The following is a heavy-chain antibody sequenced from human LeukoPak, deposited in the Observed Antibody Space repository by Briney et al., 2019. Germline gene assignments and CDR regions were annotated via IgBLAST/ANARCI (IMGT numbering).Heavy chain of an antibody. J-gene: IGHJ4*02. CDR3: AKDDRNGWWFED. CDR1: GFTFSSFV. Sequence: PGGSLRLSCAASGFTFSSFVMSWVRQAPGKGLEWVSLISTTGDRTYYADSVKGRFTISRDNSKNTLYLQMNSLRAEDTAVYYCAKDDRNGWWFEDWGQGTLVTVSS. D-gene: IGHD2-15*01. V-gene: IGHV3-23*01. CDR2: ISTTGDRT.